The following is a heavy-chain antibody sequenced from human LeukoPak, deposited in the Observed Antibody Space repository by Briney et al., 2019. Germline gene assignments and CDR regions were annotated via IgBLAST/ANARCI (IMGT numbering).Heavy chain of an antibody. CDR1: GYTFTGYY. CDR2: INPNSGGT. D-gene: IGHD3-16*01. V-gene: IGHV1-2*06. CDR3: ARRKGEPNIFDS. J-gene: IGHJ4*02. Sequence: EASVKVSCKASGYTFTGYYMHWVRQAPGQGLEWMGRINPNSGGTNYAQKFQGRVTMTRDTSVSTAYMELSRLRSDDTAVYYCARRKGEPNIFDSWGQGTLVTVSS.